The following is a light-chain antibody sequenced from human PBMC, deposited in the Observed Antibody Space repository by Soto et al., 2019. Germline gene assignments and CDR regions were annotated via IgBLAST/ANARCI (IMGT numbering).Light chain of an antibody. CDR3: QQYGSSSWT. J-gene: IGKJ1*01. V-gene: IGKV3-20*01. CDR2: GAS. Sequence: EIVLTQSPGTLSLSPGERATLSCRASQSVSSSYLAWYQPKPGQAPRLLIYGASSRATGIPDRFSGSGSGTDFTLTISRLEREDFAVYYCQQYGSSSWTFGQGTKVEIK. CDR1: QSVSSSY.